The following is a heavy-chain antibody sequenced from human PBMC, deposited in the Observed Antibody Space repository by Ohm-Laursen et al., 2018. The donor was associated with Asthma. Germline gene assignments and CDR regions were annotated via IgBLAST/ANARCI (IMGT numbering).Heavy chain of an antibody. V-gene: IGHV4-31*03. J-gene: IGHJ4*02. D-gene: IGHD2-15*01. CDR1: GGSIISGGFY. Sequence: TLSLTCCVSGGSIISGGFYWSWIRQHPGKGLEWIGNIYYRGNAYYNPSLKGRVTIGLDTSKNQLSLNLNSVTAADTAVYSCARVSCTGGSCYIEHWAQGTLVTVSS. CDR2: IYYRGNA. CDR3: ARVSCTGGSCYIEH.